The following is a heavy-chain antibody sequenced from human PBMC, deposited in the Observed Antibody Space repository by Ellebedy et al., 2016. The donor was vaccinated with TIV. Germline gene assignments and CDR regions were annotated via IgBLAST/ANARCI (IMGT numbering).Heavy chain of an antibody. D-gene: IGHD5-24*01. Sequence: GGSLRLSCAASGFSFSTYAMHWVRQAPGKGLEWVAVMSFGETDKYYADSVKDRFSISRDNSNNILYLQMNSLRVEDTAIYYCAKPHNSYGYLYFLDHWGQGTLVTVSS. CDR3: AKPHNSYGYLYFLDH. J-gene: IGHJ4*02. CDR2: MSFGETDK. V-gene: IGHV3-30*18. CDR1: GFSFSTYA.